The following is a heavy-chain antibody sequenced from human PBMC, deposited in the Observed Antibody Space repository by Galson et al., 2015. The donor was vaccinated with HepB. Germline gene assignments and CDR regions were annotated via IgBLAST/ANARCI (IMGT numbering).Heavy chain of an antibody. Sequence: SVKVSCKASGYTFTSYDINWARQATGQGPEWLGWMNPSSGNTGYAQKFQGRVSLTRDTSISTAYMELSSLRSEDTAIYYCARDYGGNSGWFDPWGQGTLVTVSS. J-gene: IGHJ5*02. D-gene: IGHD4-23*01. CDR2: MNPSSGNT. CDR1: GYTFTSYD. V-gene: IGHV1-8*01. CDR3: ARDYGGNSGWFDP.